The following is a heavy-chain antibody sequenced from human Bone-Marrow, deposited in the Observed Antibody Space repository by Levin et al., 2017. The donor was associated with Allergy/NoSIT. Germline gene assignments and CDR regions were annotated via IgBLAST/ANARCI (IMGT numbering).Heavy chain of an antibody. V-gene: IGHV3-66*03. D-gene: IGHD3-10*01. CDR1: GFTVSSNY. CDR3: ARMGRVVRGKALINYYYYGMDV. Sequence: GGSLRLSCAASGFTVSSNYMSWVRQAPGKGLEWVSVIYSCGSTYYADSVKGRFTISRDNSKNTLYLQMNSLRAEDTAVYYCARMGRVVRGKALINYYYYGMDVWGQGTTVTVSS. J-gene: IGHJ6*02. CDR2: IYSCGST.